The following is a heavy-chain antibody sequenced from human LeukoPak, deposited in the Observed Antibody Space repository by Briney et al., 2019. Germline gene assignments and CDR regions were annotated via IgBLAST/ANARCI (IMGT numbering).Heavy chain of an antibody. J-gene: IGHJ4*02. CDR1: GFTVSQYS. CDR2: ISGKTSTQ. V-gene: IGHV3-48*04. CDR3: ARLVGASTLIDY. Sequence: GGSLRPSCVASGFTVSQYSMDWVRQAAGEWLEWLAYISGKTSTQHYADPGRSRFTISRDNAKKSLYVEMSSLRGEDTGVYYCARLVGASTLIDYWGQGTLVTVSS. D-gene: IGHD1-26*01.